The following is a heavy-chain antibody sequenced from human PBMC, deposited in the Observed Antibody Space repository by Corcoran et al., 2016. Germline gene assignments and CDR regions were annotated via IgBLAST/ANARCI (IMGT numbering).Heavy chain of an antibody. J-gene: IGHJ4*02. D-gene: IGHD1-26*01. CDR3: ARRGGVGATTGSVGY. CDR2: IYPGDSDT. V-gene: IGHV5-51*01. Sequence: EVQLVQSGAEVKKPGASLKISCTGSGYSFTSYWIGWVRQMPGKGLEWMGIIYPGDSDTRYSPSFHGQVTISADKSSSTAYLQWSSLKASDTAMYYGARRGGVGATTGSVGYGGQGSLVTVSS. CDR1: GYSFTSYW.